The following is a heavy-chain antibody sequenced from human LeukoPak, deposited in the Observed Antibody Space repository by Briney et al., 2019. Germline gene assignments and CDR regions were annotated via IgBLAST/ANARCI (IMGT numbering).Heavy chain of an antibody. CDR2: IRYDGSNK. J-gene: IGHJ4*02. CDR1: GLPFSSYG. CDR3: AKDGAIFGVVITTYYFDY. V-gene: IGHV3-30*02. D-gene: IGHD3-3*01. Sequence: GGSLRLSCAASGLPFSSYGMHWVRQAPGKGLEWVAFIRYDGSNKYYADFVKGRFTISRDNSKNTLYLQMNSLIGEDTAVYYCAKDGAIFGVVITTYYFDYWGQGTLVTVSS.